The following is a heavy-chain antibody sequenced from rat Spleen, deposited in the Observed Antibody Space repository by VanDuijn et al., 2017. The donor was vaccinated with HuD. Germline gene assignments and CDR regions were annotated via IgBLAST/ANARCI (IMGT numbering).Heavy chain of an antibody. CDR1: GFSLTSYN. D-gene: IGHD1-2*01. CDR2: IVSGGSN. J-gene: IGHJ4*01. Sequence: QVQLKESGPGLVQPSQTLSLTCTVSGFSLTSYNVHWVRHPPGTGLAGLGVIVSGGSNDYNSAPKSRLSISRDTSKNQVFLKMNSLQSEDKTTYYCARQGYYSSYVMEAWGQGASVTVSS. V-gene: IGHV2-45*01. CDR3: ARQGYYSSYVMEA.